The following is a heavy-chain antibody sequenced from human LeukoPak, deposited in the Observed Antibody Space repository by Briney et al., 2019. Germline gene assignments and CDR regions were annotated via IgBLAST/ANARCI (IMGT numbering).Heavy chain of an antibody. D-gene: IGHD3-10*01. J-gene: IGHJ6*03. Sequence: SETLSLTCAVSGGSISSSSYYWGWIRQPPGKGLEWIGSIYYSGSTYHNPSLKSRVTISVDTSKNQFSLKLSSVTAADTAVYYCARRVLLWFGEFQYYYYYMDVWGKGTTVTVSS. CDR2: IYYSGST. CDR3: ARRVLLWFGEFQYYYYYMDV. V-gene: IGHV4-39*01. CDR1: GGSISSSSYY.